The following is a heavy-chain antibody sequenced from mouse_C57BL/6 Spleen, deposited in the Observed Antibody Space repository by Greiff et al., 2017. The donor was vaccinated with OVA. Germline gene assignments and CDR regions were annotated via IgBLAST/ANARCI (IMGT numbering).Heavy chain of an antibody. CDR1: GFTFSSYA. CDR2: ISSGGDYI. Sequence: EVMLVESGEGLVKPGGSLKLSCAASGFTFSSYAMSWVRQTPEKRLEWVAYISSGGDYIYYADTVKGRFTISRDNARNTLYLQMSSLKSEDTAMYYCTRDRRTTVVEDYAMDYWGQGTSVTVSS. J-gene: IGHJ4*01. V-gene: IGHV5-9-1*02. D-gene: IGHD1-1*01. CDR3: TRDRRTTVVEDYAMDY.